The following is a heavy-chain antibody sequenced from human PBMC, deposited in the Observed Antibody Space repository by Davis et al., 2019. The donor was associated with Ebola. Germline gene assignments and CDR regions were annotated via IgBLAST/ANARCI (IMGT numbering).Heavy chain of an antibody. Sequence: PSETLSLTCAVSGDSITSGSYYWGWIRQPPGTGLEWIASIYFSGTTYYNPSLKSRVTMSVDTSTNQFSLNLSSVTAADTAVYYCARGALHYYHQYGLDVWGQGTTVTVSS. J-gene: IGHJ6*02. CDR1: GDSITSGSYY. CDR3: ARGALHYYHQYGLDV. V-gene: IGHV4-39*07. CDR2: IYFSGTT. D-gene: IGHD3-10*01.